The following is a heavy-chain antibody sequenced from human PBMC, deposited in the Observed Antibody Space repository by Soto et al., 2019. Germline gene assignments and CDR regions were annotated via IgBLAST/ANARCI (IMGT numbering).Heavy chain of an antibody. CDR2: IIPIFGTS. D-gene: IGHD5-18*01. CDR1: GGTFSSYA. J-gene: IGHJ6*02. CDR3: PARLYRQRDTTGLEV. V-gene: IGHV1-69*06. Sequence: SVKVSCKASGGTFSSYAISWVRQAPGQGLEWMGGIIPIFGTSNYAQKFQGRVRITADKSTSTAYMELSSLRPEDTHVYCCPARLYRQRDTTGLEVWRQGTTVTVSS.